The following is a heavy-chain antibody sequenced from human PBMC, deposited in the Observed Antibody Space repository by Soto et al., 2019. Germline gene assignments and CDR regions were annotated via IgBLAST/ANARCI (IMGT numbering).Heavy chain of an antibody. CDR2: VYPSGGGT. CDR3: ARGYCSGGNCYNGLDV. J-gene: IGHJ6*02. V-gene: IGHV1-46*01. D-gene: IGHD2-15*01. Sequence: QVQLVQSGAEVRKPGASVRVSCKAAGYTFSITYLHWLRQAPGKGLGWLGLVYPSGGGTNYKESFKGRLNITRDTSTSTVYMDLSRLTSEDTAIYYCARGYCSGGNCYNGLDVWGQGTTVTVSS. CDR1: GYTFSITY.